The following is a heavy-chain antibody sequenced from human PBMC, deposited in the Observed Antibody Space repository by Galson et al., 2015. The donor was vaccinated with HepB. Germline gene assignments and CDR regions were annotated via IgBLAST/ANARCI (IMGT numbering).Heavy chain of an antibody. CDR2: ISSSSSYK. Sequence: SLRLSCAASGFPFSSYSMNWVRQPPGNGLEWVSSISSSSSYKYYADSVKGRFTISRDNAKNALYLQLKSLRAEDTAVYYCARDRTTLGYWYFDLWGRGTLVTVSS. V-gene: IGHV3-21*01. J-gene: IGHJ2*01. CDR3: ARDRTTLGYWYFDL. CDR1: GFPFSSYS. D-gene: IGHD4-23*01.